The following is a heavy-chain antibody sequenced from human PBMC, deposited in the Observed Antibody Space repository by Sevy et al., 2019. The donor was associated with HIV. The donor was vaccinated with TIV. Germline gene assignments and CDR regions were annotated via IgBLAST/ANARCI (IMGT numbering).Heavy chain of an antibody. CDR1: GFTFSSYP. D-gene: IGHD3-10*01. CDR3: VRETTMLPRGALDF. J-gene: IGHJ3*01. CDR2: ISSDGTDK. Sequence: GGSLRLSCAASGFTFSSYPMHWVRQAPGKGLEWVSFISSDGTDKYYADSVKGRFTITRDNSKNTLFLQMNSLRAEDSAFYYCVRETTMLPRGALDFWGQGTMVTVSS. V-gene: IGHV3-30-3*01.